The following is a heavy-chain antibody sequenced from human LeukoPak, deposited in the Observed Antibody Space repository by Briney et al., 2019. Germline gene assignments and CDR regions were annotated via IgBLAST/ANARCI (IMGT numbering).Heavy chain of an antibody. D-gene: IGHD3-10*01. CDR1: GFTVSSNY. V-gene: IGHV3-66*01. Sequence: PGGSLRLSCAASGFTVSSNYMNWVRQAPGKGLEWVSVIYSGGSTYYADSVKDRFTISRDNSKNTLFLQLNSLRAEDTALYYCARDQGGITCYWGQGTLVTVSS. CDR3: ARDQGGITCY. CDR2: IYSGGST. J-gene: IGHJ4*02.